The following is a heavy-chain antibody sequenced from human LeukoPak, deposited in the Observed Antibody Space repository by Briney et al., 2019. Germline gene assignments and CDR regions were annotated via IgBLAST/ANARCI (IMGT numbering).Heavy chain of an antibody. CDR3: ARDLTYYYDSSGTTGDY. CDR1: GYTFTTYD. V-gene: IGHV1-8*01. D-gene: IGHD3-22*01. J-gene: IGHJ4*02. Sequence: ASVKVSCKASGYTFTTYDMIWVRQATGQGLEWMGWMNPNSGNTGYAQKFQGRVTMTRNTSISTAYMELSSLRSEDTAVYYCARDLTYYYDSSGTTGDYWGQGTLVTVSS. CDR2: MNPNSGNT.